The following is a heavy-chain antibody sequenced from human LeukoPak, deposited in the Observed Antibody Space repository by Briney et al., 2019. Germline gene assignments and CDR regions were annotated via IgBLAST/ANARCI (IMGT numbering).Heavy chain of an antibody. Sequence: SETLSLTCTVSGGSISSYYWSWIRQPPGKGLEWIGYIHYSGSTNYNPSLKSRVTILVDTSKNQFSLKLSSVTAADTAVYYCARTTEGGYTYDYFYYYYMDIWGKGTTVTISS. J-gene: IGHJ6*03. CDR1: GGSISSYY. D-gene: IGHD5-18*01. CDR2: IHYSGST. V-gene: IGHV4-59*01. CDR3: ARTTEGGYTYDYFYYYYMDI.